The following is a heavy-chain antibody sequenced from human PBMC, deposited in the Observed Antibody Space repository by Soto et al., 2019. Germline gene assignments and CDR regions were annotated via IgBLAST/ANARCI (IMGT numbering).Heavy chain of an antibody. CDR2: ISHSGGT. Sequence: QVQLQQWGAGLLKPSETLSLTCAVFGGSVNSGNYYWSWIRQPPGKGLEWIGEISHSGGTHVNPSLKSRVTISVDTSKNQVSLKMSSVTAADTALYYCARVERGTATTVVDAFDIWGPGTMVTVSS. J-gene: IGHJ3*02. CDR1: GGSVNSGNYY. V-gene: IGHV4-34*01. CDR3: ARVERGTATTVVDAFDI. D-gene: IGHD1-1*01.